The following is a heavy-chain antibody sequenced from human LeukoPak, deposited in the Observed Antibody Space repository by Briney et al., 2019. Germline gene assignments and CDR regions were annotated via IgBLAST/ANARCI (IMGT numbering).Heavy chain of an antibody. J-gene: IGHJ6*02. V-gene: IGHV4-61*01. Sequence: SETLSLTCTVSGGSVSSGSYYWSWIRQPPGKGLEWNGYIYYSGSTNYNPSLKSRVTISVDTSKNQFSLKLSSVTAADTAVYYCARENYYGSGSYSQYGMDVWGQGTTGTVSS. D-gene: IGHD3-10*01. CDR1: GGSVSSGSYY. CDR2: IYYSGST. CDR3: ARENYYGSGSYSQYGMDV.